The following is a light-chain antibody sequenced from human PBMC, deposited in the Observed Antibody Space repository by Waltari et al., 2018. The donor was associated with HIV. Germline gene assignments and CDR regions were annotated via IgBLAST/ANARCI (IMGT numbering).Light chain of an antibody. V-gene: IGLV1-44*01. Sequence: QSVLTQPPSASGTLGQAVTISCFGSTSNIGSITVIWYQHLPGAAPKLIIFRNHQRPSGVPDRFSGSQSGTSAFLTITGLLSGDEATYYCAAWDASLHVLFGGGTQLTVV. CDR2: RNH. CDR3: AAWDASLHVL. J-gene: IGLJ2*01. CDR1: TSNIGSIT.